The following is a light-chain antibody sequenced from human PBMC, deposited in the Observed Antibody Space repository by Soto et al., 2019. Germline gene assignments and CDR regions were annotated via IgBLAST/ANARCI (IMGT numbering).Light chain of an antibody. J-gene: IGKJ1*01. CDR1: QTTNNY. CDR2: TAA. Sequence: DIQLTQSPSSLSASVGDSVTITCRASQTTNNYLYWYQQKPGKAPKLLIDTAASLHGGVPSRFTFTTSATSFTLTISSLQPEDFATYYCHQTYHTPPTFGQGTKVEIK. V-gene: IGKV1-39*01. CDR3: HQTYHTPPT.